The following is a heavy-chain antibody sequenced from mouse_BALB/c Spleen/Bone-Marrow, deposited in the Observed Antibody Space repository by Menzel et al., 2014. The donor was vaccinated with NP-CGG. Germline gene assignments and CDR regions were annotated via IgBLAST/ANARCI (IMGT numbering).Heavy chain of an antibody. D-gene: IGHD2-4*01. J-gene: IGHJ4*01. CDR1: GYTFTGYV. V-gene: IGHV1-14*01. CDR2: INPYNDGT. Sequence: VQLQQSGPGLVKPGASVKMSCKASGYTFTGYVMHWVKQKPGQGLEWIGYINPYNDGTKYNEKFKGKATLTSDKSSSTAYMELSSLTSEDSAVYYCAREGGLRRGDYYTMDYWGQGTSVTVSS. CDR3: AREGGLRRGDYYTMDY.